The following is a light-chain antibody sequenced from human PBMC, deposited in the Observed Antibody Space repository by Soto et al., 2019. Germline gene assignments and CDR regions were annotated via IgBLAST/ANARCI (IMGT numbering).Light chain of an antibody. CDR1: SSDVGGYNY. CDR2: EVS. CDR3: SSYTSSSTWV. Sequence: QSVLTQPASVSGSPGQSITISCTGTSSDVGGYNYVSWYQQHPGKAPKLMIYEVSNRPSGVSNRFSGYKSGNTASLTIYGLQAEDEADYYCSSYTSSSTWVFGGGTKLTVL. V-gene: IGLV2-14*01. J-gene: IGLJ3*02.